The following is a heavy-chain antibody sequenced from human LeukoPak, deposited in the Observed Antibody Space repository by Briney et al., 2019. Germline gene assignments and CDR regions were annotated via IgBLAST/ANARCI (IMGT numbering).Heavy chain of an antibody. J-gene: IGHJ4*02. CDR1: GGSFSGYY. CDR2: INHSGST. CDR3: ARLYYYDSSGQSNFDY. Sequence: PSETLSLTCAVYGGSFSGYYWSWIRQPPGKGLEWIGEINHSGSTNYNPSLKSRVTISVDTSKNQFSLKLSSVTAADTAVYYCARLYYYDSSGQSNFDYWGQGTLVTVSS. D-gene: IGHD3-22*01. V-gene: IGHV4-34*01.